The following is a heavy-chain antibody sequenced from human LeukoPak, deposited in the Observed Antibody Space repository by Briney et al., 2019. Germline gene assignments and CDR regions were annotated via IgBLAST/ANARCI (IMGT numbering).Heavy chain of an antibody. CDR3: AREQLGYFDY. D-gene: IGHD6-6*01. V-gene: IGHV4-59*01. J-gene: IGHJ4*02. CDR2: IYYSGST. CDR1: GGSISSYY. Sequence: SETLSLTCTVSGGSISSYYWSWIRQPPGKGLEWIGYIYYSGSTNYNPSLKSRVTISVDTSKNQFSLKLSSVTAADTAVYYCAREQLGYFDYWGQGTLVTVSS.